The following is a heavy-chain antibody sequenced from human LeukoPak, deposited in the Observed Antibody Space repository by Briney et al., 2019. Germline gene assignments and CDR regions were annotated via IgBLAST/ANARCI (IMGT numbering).Heavy chain of an antibody. CDR2: ISGSGGST. V-gene: IGHV3-23*01. Sequence: GGSLRLSCAASGFTFSSYAMSWVRQAPGKGLEWVSAISGSGGSTYYADSVKGRFTISRDNSKNTLCLQMNSLRAEDTAVYYCAKEKKPENYDILTSGEFDSWGQGTLVTVSS. CDR3: AKEKKPENYDILTSGEFDS. J-gene: IGHJ4*02. CDR1: GFTFSSYA. D-gene: IGHD3-9*01.